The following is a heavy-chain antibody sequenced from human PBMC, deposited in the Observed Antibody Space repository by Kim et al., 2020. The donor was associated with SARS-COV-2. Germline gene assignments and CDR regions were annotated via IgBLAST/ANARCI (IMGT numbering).Heavy chain of an antibody. J-gene: IGHJ4*02. CDR2: ISCSGGST. V-gene: IGHV3-23*01. CDR1: GFNFSSYA. CDR3: AKDKDSSSWDLGDYFGY. Sequence: GGSLRLSCAASGFNFSSYAMSWVRQAPGKGLEWVSAISCSGGSTYYADSVKGRFTISRDNSKKTLYLQMNSLRAEDTAVYYCAKDKDSSSWDLGDYFGYWGQGTLVTLSS. D-gene: IGHD6-13*01.